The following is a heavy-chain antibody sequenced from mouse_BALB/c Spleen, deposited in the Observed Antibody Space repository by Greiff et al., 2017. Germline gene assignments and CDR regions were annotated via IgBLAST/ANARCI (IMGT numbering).Heavy chain of an antibody. Sequence: EVQLQQSGPSLVKPSQTLSLTCSVTGDSITSGYWNWIRKFPGNKLEYMGYISYSGSTYYNPSLKSRISITRDTSKNQYYLQLNSVTTEDTATYYCARWTGTFYYAMDYWGQGTSVTVSS. CDR2: ISYSGST. D-gene: IGHD4-1*01. CDR1: GDSITSGY. V-gene: IGHV3-8*02. CDR3: ARWTGTFYYAMDY. J-gene: IGHJ4*01.